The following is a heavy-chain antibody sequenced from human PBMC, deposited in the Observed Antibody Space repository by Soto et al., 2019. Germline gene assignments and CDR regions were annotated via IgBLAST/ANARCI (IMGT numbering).Heavy chain of an antibody. CDR3: ARVPSP. CDR1: GGSISSGGYS. J-gene: IGHJ5*02. CDR2: IYHSGST. Sequence: QLQLQESGSGLVKPSQTLSLTCAVSGGSISSGGYSWSWIRQPPGKGLEWIGYIYHSGSTYYNPSLQRRVPLSVDSSKNQFSLKLSSLTAADTAVYYCARVPSPWGQGTLVAVSS. V-gene: IGHV4-30-2*01.